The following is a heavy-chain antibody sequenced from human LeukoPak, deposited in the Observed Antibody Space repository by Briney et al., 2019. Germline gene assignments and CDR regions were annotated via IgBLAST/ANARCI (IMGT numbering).Heavy chain of an antibody. Sequence: SETLSLTCTVYGRSITRYYCSWIRQPPGKGLEWIGYIYYSGSTNYNPSLQSRVTLSVETSKSQFSLMLMCVLGASTAVYYCAIEGKNWYGYWYYWGQGTLVTVSS. J-gene: IGHJ4*02. CDR3: AIEGKNWYGYWYY. CDR2: IYYSGST. CDR1: GRSITRYY. D-gene: IGHD1-1*01. V-gene: IGHV4-59*13.